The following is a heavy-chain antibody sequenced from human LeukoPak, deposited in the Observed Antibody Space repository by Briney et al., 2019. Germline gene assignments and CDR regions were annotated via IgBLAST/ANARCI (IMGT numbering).Heavy chain of an antibody. CDR1: GYTFTSYG. J-gene: IGHJ4*02. V-gene: IGHV1-18*01. CDR3: ARSRHSSGYYPFDY. CDR2: ISIYNGNT. D-gene: IGHD3-22*01. Sequence: ASVKVSCKASGYTFTSYGISWVRQTPGQGLEWMGWISIYNGNTHYAQKLQGRVTLTADTSMSTAHMELRSLRSDDTAVYYCARSRHSSGYYPFDYWGQGTLVTVSS.